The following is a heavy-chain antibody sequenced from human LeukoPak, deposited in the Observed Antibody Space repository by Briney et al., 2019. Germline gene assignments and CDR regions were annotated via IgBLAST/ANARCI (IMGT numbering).Heavy chain of an antibody. CDR2: FDPEDGET. CDR1: GYTLTELS. J-gene: IGHJ5*02. CDR3: ARDRDYYDSSGYSPFDP. Sequence: ASVKVSCKVSGYTLTELSMHWVRQAPGKGLEWMGGFDPEDGETIYAQKFQGRVTMTEDTSTDTAYMELSSLRSEDTAVYYCARDRDYYDSSGYSPFDPWGQGTLVTVSS. V-gene: IGHV1-24*01. D-gene: IGHD3-22*01.